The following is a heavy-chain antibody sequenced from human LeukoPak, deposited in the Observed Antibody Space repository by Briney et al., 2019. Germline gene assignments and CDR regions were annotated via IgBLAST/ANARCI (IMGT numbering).Heavy chain of an antibody. CDR3: ARTYSWNYPNDCHY. J-gene: IGHJ4*02. D-gene: IGHD1-7*01. CDR1: GFTFSNYW. V-gene: IGHV3-74*01. Sequence: GGSLRLSCAASGFTFSNYWMHWVRQAPGKGLVWVSRINSDGSSTSYADSVKGRFTISRDNAKNTLYLQMNSLRAEDTAVYYCARTYSWNYPNDCHYWGQGTLVTVSS. CDR2: INSDGSST.